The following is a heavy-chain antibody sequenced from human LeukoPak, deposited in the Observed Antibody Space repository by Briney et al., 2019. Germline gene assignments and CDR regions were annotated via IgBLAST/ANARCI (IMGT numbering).Heavy chain of an antibody. J-gene: IGHJ4*02. CDR2: INSDGSST. V-gene: IGHV3-74*01. CDR3: ARDRRPYYYDSSGYNDY. Sequence: GGTLRLSCAGSGFTFSSYWMHWVRQAPGKGLVWVSRINSDGSSTSYADSVKGRFTISRDNAKNTLYLQMNSLRAEDTAVYYCARDRRPYYYDSSGYNDYWGQGTLVTVSS. CDR1: GFTFSSYW. D-gene: IGHD3-22*01.